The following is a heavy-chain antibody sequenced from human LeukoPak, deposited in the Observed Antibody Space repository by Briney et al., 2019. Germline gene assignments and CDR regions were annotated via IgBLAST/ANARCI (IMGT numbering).Heavy chain of an antibody. J-gene: IGHJ5*02. CDR1: GFTFSSYA. D-gene: IGHD2-2*01. CDR3: AKDSVVVPAAMPYNWFDP. Sequence: GGSLRLSCAASGFTFSSYAMSWVRQAPGKGLEWVSAISGSGGSTYYADSVKGRFTISRDNSKNTLYLQMNSLRAEDTAVYYCAKDSVVVPAAMPYNWFDPWGQGTLVTVSS. CDR2: ISGSGGST. V-gene: IGHV3-23*01.